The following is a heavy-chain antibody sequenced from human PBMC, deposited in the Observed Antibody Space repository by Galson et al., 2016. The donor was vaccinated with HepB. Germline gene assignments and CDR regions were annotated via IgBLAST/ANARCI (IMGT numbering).Heavy chain of an antibody. V-gene: IGHV4-39*02. CDR3: ARPISGTSLSDFDY. CDR1: GASNIMNKYF. D-gene: IGHD1-20*01. J-gene: IGHJ4*02. CDR2: MFSTGSS. Sequence: SETLSLTCSVSGASNIMNKYFWGWIRQLPGKGLEWIGSMFSTGSSYFNLSLKSRVSMSIDTSTNRLSLKLRSVTAADTAFYYCARPISGTSLSDFDYWGQGILVTVSS.